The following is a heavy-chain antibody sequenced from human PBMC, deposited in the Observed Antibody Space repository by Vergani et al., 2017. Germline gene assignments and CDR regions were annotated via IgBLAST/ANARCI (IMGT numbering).Heavy chain of an antibody. Sequence: EVQLVESGGGLVQPGGSLRLSCAASGFTFSSYWMSWVRQAPGKGLEWVANIKQDGSEKYYVDSVKGRFTISRDNAKNSLYLQMNSLRAEDTAVYYCARVGYGGNPFYYYYGMDVWGQGTTVTVSS. CDR3: ARVGYGGNPFYYYYGMDV. J-gene: IGHJ6*02. V-gene: IGHV3-7*03. CDR1: GFTFSSYW. D-gene: IGHD4-23*01. CDR2: IKQDGSEK.